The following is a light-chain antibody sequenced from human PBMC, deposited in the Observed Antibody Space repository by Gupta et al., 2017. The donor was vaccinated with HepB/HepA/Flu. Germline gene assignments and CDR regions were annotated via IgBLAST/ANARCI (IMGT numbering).Light chain of an antibody. CDR1: SSDIGGHDY. CDR3: CSYAGRYTYV. J-gene: IGLJ1*01. CDR2: DVT. Sequence: QSVLTQRRSVSGSPGQSVTLFCTGTSSDIGGHDYVSWYQQFSGKAPKLIIYDVTKRPSGVPDRFSGSKSGNTASLTISGLQADDEADYYCCSYAGRYTYVFGTGTEVTVL. V-gene: IGLV2-11*01.